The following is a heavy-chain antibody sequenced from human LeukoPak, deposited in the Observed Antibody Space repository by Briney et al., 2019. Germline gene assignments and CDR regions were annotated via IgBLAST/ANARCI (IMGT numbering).Heavy chain of an antibody. CDR3: AELGITMIGGV. Sequence: GGSLRLSCAASGFSFTTYWMSWVRQAPGKGLEWVSYISSSGSTIYYADSVKGRFTISRDNAKNSLYLQMNSLRAEDTAVYYCAELGITMIGGVWGKGTTVTISS. CDR1: GFSFTTYW. CDR2: ISSSGSTI. J-gene: IGHJ6*04. V-gene: IGHV3-48*04. D-gene: IGHD3-10*02.